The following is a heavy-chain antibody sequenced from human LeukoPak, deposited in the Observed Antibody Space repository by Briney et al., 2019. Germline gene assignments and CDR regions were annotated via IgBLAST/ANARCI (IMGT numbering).Heavy chain of an antibody. Sequence: ASVKVSCKASGYTFTGYYMHWVRQAPGQGLEWMGWINPNSGGTNYAQKLQGRVTMTTDTSTSTAYMELRSLRSGDTAVYYCARDGLSGSYWDYWGQGTLVTVSS. D-gene: IGHD1-26*01. J-gene: IGHJ4*02. CDR2: INPNSGGT. CDR1: GYTFTGYY. CDR3: ARDGLSGSYWDY. V-gene: IGHV1-2*02.